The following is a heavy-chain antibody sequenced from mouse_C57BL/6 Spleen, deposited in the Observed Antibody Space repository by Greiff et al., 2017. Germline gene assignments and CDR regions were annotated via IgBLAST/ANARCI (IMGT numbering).Heavy chain of an antibody. CDR1: EYEFPSHD. Sequence: EVKVVESGGGLVQPGESLKLSCESNEYEFPSHDMSWVRTTPEKRLELVAAINSDGGSTYYPDTMERRFIISRDNTKKTLYLQMSSLRSEDTALYYCARRTTVVDDGYFDVWGTGTTVTVSS. V-gene: IGHV5-2*01. D-gene: IGHD1-1*01. CDR2: INSDGGST. CDR3: ARRTTVVDDGYFDV. J-gene: IGHJ1*03.